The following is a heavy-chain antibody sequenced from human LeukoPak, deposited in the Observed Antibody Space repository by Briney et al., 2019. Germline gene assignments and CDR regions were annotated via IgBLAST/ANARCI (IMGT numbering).Heavy chain of an antibody. Sequence: SETLSLTCTVSGGSISSYYWSWIRQPPGKGLEWIGYIHYSGSTNYNPSLKSRVTISVDTSKNQFSLKLSSVTAADTAVYYCARLPRGYCSGGSCYGIDYWGQGTLVTVSS. CDR1: GGSISSYY. V-gene: IGHV4-59*08. CDR2: IHYSGST. J-gene: IGHJ4*02. CDR3: ARLPRGYCSGGSCYGIDY. D-gene: IGHD2-15*01.